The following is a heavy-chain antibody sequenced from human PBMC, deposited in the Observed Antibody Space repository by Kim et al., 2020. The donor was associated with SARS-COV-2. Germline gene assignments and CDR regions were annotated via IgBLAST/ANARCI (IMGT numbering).Heavy chain of an antibody. Sequence: GGSLRLSCAASGFSFETYAMAWVRQAPGKGLLWVSSISSSSNFISFADSVKGRFTISRDNSKKSLYLHLNTLRVEDTAVYYCARARSGYYLDNWGQGVLLTVSS. D-gene: IGHD3-22*01. CDR1: GFSFETYA. J-gene: IGHJ4*02. CDR3: ARARSGYYLDN. CDR2: ISSSSNFI. V-gene: IGHV3-21*01.